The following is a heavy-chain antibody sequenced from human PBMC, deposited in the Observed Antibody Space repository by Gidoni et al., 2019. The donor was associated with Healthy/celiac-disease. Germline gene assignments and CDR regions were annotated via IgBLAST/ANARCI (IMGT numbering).Heavy chain of an antibody. CDR2: SYYSGST. J-gene: IGHJ3*02. Sequence: QLQLQESGPGLVTPSETLSLTCPVSCGSISSSSYYWGWIRQPPGKGLEWIGSSYYSGSTYYNPSLKSRVTISVDTSKNQFARKLSSVTAADTAGYYWASWGVGDAAFDIWGQGTMVTVSS. CDR3: ASWGVGDAAFDI. CDR1: CGSISSSSYY. V-gene: IGHV4-39*01. D-gene: IGHD3-16*01.